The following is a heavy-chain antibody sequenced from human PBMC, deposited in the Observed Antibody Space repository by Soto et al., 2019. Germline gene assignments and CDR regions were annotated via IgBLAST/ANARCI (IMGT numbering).Heavy chain of an antibody. CDR1: GGSISSGDYY. CDR2: IYYSGST. Sequence: QVQLQESGPGLVKPSQTLSLTCTVSGGSISSGDYYWSWIRQPPGKGLEWIGYIYYSGSTYYNPSLKIRVTISVDPSNNHFSLKPSSVTAADTAVYYCASNSYVYTFYDYWGQGTLVTVSS. D-gene: IGHD5-18*01. V-gene: IGHV4-30-4*01. J-gene: IGHJ4*02. CDR3: ASNSYVYTFYDY.